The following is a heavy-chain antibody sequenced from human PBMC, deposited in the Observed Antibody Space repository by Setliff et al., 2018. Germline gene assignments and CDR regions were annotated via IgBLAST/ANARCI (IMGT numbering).Heavy chain of an antibody. D-gene: IGHD1-26*01. CDR1: GFTFGDFA. CDR2: IGGRGIST. CDR3: ARVGSKSQLGWFDP. Sequence: GGSLRLSCAASGFTFGDFAMTWVRQAPGKRLEWVSGIGGRGISTYYADSVKGRFIISRDNAKNSLYLQMNSLTAEDTAVYYCARVGSKSQLGWFDPWGQGTLVTVSS. V-gene: IGHV3-23*01. J-gene: IGHJ5*02.